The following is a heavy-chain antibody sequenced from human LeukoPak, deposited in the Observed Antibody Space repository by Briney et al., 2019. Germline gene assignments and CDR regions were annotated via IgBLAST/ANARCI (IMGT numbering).Heavy chain of an antibody. CDR2: ITSSSIYK. CDR1: GFTFNNYV. D-gene: IGHD3-10*01. V-gene: IGHV3-21*01. J-gene: IGHJ4*02. CDR3: ARDGITMRILEY. Sequence: PGGSLRLSCEASGFTFNNYVMTWVRQAPGKGLEWVSSITSSSIYKYYADSMKGRFTISRDNAKNSLYLQMDSLRAEDTAVYYCARDGITMRILEYWGQGTLVTVSS.